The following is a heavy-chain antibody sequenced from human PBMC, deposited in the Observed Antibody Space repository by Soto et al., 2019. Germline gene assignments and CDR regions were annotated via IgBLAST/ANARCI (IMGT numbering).Heavy chain of an antibody. Sequence: QVQLVQSGAEVKKPGSSVKVSCKASGGTFGSYAFSWVRQAPGQGLEWMGGIIPVSGAAHYAQKFQGRVTLTPDGFTSTTYRELGSLSSPDTAVYYCATALGCRSTSRHLDYLGQGTRVILPS. D-gene: IGHD2-2*01. J-gene: IGHJ4*02. V-gene: IGHV1-69*01. CDR2: IIPVSGAA. CDR1: GGTFGSYA. CDR3: ATALGCRSTSRHLDY.